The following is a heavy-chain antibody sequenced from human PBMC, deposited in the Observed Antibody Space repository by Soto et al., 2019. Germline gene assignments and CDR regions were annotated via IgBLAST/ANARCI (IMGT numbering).Heavy chain of an antibody. CDR1: GYTFTGYY. CDR2: INPNSGGT. CDR3: VRDDKKSSSWYGSSEWFDP. J-gene: IGHJ5*02. V-gene: IGHV1-2*02. D-gene: IGHD6-13*01. Sequence: ASVKVSCKASGYTFTGYYRHWVRQAPGQGLEWMGWINPNSGGTNSAQNFQGSVTMTRDTSIITAYIELSMLRSDDTAVYYCVRDDKKSSSWYGSSEWFDPWGQGTLVTVSS.